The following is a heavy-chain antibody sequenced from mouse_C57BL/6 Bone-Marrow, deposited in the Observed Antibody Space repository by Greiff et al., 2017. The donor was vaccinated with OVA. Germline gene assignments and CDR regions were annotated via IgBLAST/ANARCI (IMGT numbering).Heavy chain of an antibody. CDR2: IYPRSGNT. D-gene: IGHD2-1*01. CDR1: GYTFTSYG. J-gene: IGHJ3*01. Sequence: QVQLQQSGAELARPGASVKLSCKASGYTFTSYGISWVKQRTGQGLEWIGEIYPRSGNTYYNEKFKGKATLTADKSSSTAYMELRSLTSEDSAVYFCAIYGNYVGFAYWGQGTLVTVSA. V-gene: IGHV1-81*01. CDR3: AIYGNYVGFAY.